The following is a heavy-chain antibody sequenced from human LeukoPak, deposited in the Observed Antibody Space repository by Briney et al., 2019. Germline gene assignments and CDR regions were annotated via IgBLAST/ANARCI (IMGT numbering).Heavy chain of an antibody. D-gene: IGHD2-15*01. J-gene: IGHJ4*02. CDR1: RYSFTSYW. V-gene: IGHV5-51*01. CDR3: ARTLFYCSGGSCYTYDY. Sequence: GESLKISCKGSRYSFTSYWIGWVRQLPGKGLEWMGIIYPGDSDTRYSPSFQGQVTISADKSISTAYLQWSSLKASDTAMYYCARTLFYCSGGSCYTYDYWGQGTLVTVSS. CDR2: IYPGDSDT.